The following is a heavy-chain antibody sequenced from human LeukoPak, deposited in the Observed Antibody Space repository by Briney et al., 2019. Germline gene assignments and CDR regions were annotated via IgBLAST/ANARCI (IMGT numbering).Heavy chain of an antibody. J-gene: IGHJ4*02. V-gene: IGHV3-30*02. D-gene: IGHD4-17*01. CDR1: GFTFSSYG. Sequence: GGSLRLSCVASGFTFSSYGIHWVRQAPGKGLEWLAFIRYDGSNKYYADSVKGRFTISRDNSKNTLYLQMNSLRAEDTAVYYCAKEQDYGLDYWGQGTLVTVSS. CDR2: IRYDGSNK. CDR3: AKEQDYGLDY.